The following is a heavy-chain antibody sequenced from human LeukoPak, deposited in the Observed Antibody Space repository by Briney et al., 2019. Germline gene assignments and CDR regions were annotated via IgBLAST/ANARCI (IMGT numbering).Heavy chain of an antibody. CDR1: GYTFTSYG. CDR3: ARDRSGSGLYYNWFNP. Sequence: ASVKVSCKASGYTFTSYGISWVRQAPGQGLEWMGWISAYNGNTNYAQKLQGRVTMTTDTSTSTAYMELRSLRSDDTAVYYCARDRSGSGLYYNWFNPWGQGTLVTVSS. V-gene: IGHV1-18*01. J-gene: IGHJ5*02. CDR2: ISAYNGNT. D-gene: IGHD6-19*01.